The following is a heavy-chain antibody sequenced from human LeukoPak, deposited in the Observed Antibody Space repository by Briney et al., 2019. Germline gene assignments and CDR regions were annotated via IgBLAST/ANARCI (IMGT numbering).Heavy chain of an antibody. CDR3: ASRYCSTPTFPYLGVFDY. J-gene: IGHJ4*02. V-gene: IGHV3-7*01. Sequence: PGGSRGLSGEASELTFSNGWLSGVRKAPGRGREGGANINQEGTDKYYVDSVKGRFTISRDNAKNSVYLQMNSLRAEETAVYYCASRYCSTPTFPYLGVFDYWGQGALVTVSS. D-gene: IGHD2-2*01. CDR1: ELTFSNGW. CDR2: INQEGTDK.